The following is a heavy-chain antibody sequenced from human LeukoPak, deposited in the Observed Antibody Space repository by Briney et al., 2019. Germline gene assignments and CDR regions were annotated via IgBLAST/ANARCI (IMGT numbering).Heavy chain of an antibody. D-gene: IGHD5-24*01. CDR2: IDPSASQT. J-gene: IGHJ2*01. V-gene: IGHV5-10-1*01. CDR1: GYSFINYW. CDR3: VRRNRDKSISLDL. Sequence: GESLRISCQGSGYSFINYWISWVRQMPGRGLEWMGRIDPSASQTNYNPSFRGHLTISVDTSVSTAYLQWNSLKASDTAIYYCVRRNRDKSISLDLWGPGTVVTVSS.